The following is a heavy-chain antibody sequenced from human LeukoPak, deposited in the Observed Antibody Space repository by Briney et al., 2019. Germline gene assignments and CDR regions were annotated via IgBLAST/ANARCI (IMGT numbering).Heavy chain of an antibody. V-gene: IGHV4-34*01. CDR1: GGSFSGYY. J-gene: IGHJ4*02. Sequence: SETLSLTCAVYGGSFSGYYWSWIRQPPGKGLEWIGEIDHSGSTNYNPSLKSRVTISVDTSKNQFSLKLSSVTAADTAVYYCAYTIFGVVIIDYWGQGTLVTVSS. CDR3: AYTIFGVVIIDY. D-gene: IGHD3-3*01. CDR2: IDHSGST.